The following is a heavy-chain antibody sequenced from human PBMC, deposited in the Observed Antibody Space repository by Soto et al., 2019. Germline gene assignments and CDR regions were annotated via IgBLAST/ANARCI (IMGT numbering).Heavy chain of an antibody. CDR2: INPSGNT. CDR3: ARSNSGYYKWFDP. V-gene: IGHV4-34*01. CDR1: GGSFTGHY. D-gene: IGHD3-22*01. Sequence: SETLSLTCTVYGGSFTGHYWSWIRQPPGKGLEWIGEINPSGNTNFNPSLKSRVAISVDTSKNQFSLKLSSVTAADTAIYYCARSNSGYYKWFDPWGQGTLVTVSS. J-gene: IGHJ5*02.